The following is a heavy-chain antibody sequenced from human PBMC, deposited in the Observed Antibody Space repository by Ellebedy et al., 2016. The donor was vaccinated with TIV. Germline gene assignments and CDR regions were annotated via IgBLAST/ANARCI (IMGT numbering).Heavy chain of an antibody. D-gene: IGHD4-17*01. CDR2: IGTAGDT. CDR3: ARVYGPDDY. V-gene: IGHV3-13*04. J-gene: IGHJ4*02. CDR1: GFTFSSYD. Sequence: GESLKISXAASGFTFSSYDMHWVRQATGKGLEWVSAIGTAGDTYYPGSVKGRFTISRDNAKNSLYLQMNSLRDEDTAVYYCARVYGPDDYWGQGTLVTVSS.